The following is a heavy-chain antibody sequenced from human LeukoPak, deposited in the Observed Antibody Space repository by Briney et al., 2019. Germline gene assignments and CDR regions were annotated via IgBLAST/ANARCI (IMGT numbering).Heavy chain of an antibody. CDR2: INQDGSKK. D-gene: IGHD3-22*01. CDR1: GVTLSSYW. V-gene: IGHV3-7*01. Sequence: QTGGSLRLSCADSGVTLSSYWMSWVRQAPGTGLEWVANINQDGSKKNYVDSVKGRFTISRDNAKNSLFLQMNSLRDEDTAVYYCATNSDYRFEYWGQGTLDTVSS. CDR3: ATNSDYRFEY. J-gene: IGHJ4*02.